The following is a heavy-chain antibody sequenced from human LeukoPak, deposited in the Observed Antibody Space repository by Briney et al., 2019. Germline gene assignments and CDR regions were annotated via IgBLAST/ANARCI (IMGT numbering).Heavy chain of an antibody. CDR2: ISDTGRRT. D-gene: IGHD3-3*01. CDR1: GFTCSDFG. J-gene: IGHJ5*02. Sequence: AGSLRLSCAASGFTCSDFGVSWVRQSPGDGLEWVSSISDTGRRTDYADSVNGRFTITRDNSRNTVYLQMNQMRAGDTARYYCAKGGQDFDFWRFDLWGQGILVTVSS. CDR3: AKGGQDFDFWRFDL. V-gene: IGHV3-23*01.